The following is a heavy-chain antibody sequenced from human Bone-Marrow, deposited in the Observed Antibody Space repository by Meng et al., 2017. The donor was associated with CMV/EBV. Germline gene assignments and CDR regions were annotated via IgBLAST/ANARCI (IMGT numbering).Heavy chain of an antibody. J-gene: IGHJ6*02. CDR3: TREGYYDFWSGNNKPYYYYYGMDV. D-gene: IGHD3-3*01. V-gene: IGHV3-49*04. CDR1: GFTFGDYA. CDR2: IRSKAYGGTT. Sequence: GESLKISCTASGFTFGDYAMSWVRQAPGKGLEWVGFIRSKAYGGTTEYAASVKGRFTISRDDSKSIAYLQMNSLKTEDTAVYYCTREGYYDFWSGNNKPYYYYYGMDVWGQGTTVTVSS.